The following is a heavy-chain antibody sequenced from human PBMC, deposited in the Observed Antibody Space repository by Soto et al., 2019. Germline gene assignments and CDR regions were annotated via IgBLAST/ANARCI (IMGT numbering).Heavy chain of an antibody. CDR3: ARESSGSYTRGLHFDY. J-gene: IGHJ4*02. CDR2: INHSGST. CDR1: GGSFSGYY. V-gene: IGHV4-34*01. Sequence: SETLSLTCAVYGGSFSGYYWSWIRQPPGKGLEWIWEINHSGSTNYNPSLKSRVTISVDTSKNQFSLKLSSVTAADTAVYYCARESSGSYTRGLHFDYWGQGTLVTVSS. D-gene: IGHD1-26*01.